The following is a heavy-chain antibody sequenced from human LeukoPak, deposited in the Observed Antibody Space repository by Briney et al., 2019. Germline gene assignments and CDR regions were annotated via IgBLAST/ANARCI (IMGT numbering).Heavy chain of an antibody. CDR2: IIPIFGTA. V-gene: IGHV1-69*05. D-gene: IGHD4-17*01. J-gene: IGHJ6*03. CDR1: GGTFSSYA. CDR3: ARGRWGYGDYDYYYSYMDV. Sequence: SVKVSCKASGGTFSSYAISWVRQAPGQGLEWMGGIIPIFGTANYAQKFQGRVTITTDESTSTAYMELSSLRSEDTAVYYCARGRWGYGDYDYYYSYMDVWGKGTTVTVSS.